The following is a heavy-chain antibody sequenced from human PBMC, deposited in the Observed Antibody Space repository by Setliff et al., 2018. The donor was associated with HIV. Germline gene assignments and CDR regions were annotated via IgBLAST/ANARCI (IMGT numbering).Heavy chain of an antibody. V-gene: IGHV4-39*01. Sequence: SETLSLTCTVSGGSASNSRYYWAWIRQPPGKGLEYIGSIYYNEKTYYSPSLKGRVTISVDTSKNQFSLKLTSVTAADTAMYYCAAFLVSPVTTQDYWGQGTPVTVSS. J-gene: IGHJ4*02. D-gene: IGHD4-17*01. CDR1: GGSASNSRYY. CDR2: IYYNEKT. CDR3: AAFLVSPVTTQDY.